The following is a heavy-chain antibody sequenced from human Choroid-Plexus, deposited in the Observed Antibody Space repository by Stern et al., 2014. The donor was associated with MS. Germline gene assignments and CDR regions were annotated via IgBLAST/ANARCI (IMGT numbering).Heavy chain of an antibody. CDR3: AKDRQYLTYFFDH. CDR2: VSYDGSNK. D-gene: IGHD2/OR15-2a*01. J-gene: IGHJ5*02. CDR1: GFTFGSCA. V-gene: IGHV3-30*18. Sequence: MQLVESGGGVVQPGRPLRLSCVASGFTFGSCAMHWVRQAPGKGLEWVAGVSYDGSNKYYADSVEGRFTISRDNSQNTLYMQMSSLRPEDTAVYYCAKDRQYLTYFFDHWGQGSLVTVSS.